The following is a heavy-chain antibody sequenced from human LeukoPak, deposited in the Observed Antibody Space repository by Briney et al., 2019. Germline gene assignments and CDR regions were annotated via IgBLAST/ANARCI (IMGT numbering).Heavy chain of an antibody. D-gene: IGHD4-11*01. CDR3: ARLMTTHPLLGWFDP. CDR2: IIPIFGTA. CDR1: GGTFSSYA. V-gene: IGHV1-69*13. Sequence: SVKVSCKASGGTFSSYAISWVRQAPGQGLEWMGGIIPIFGTANYAQKFQGRVTNTADESTSTAYMELSSLRSEDTAVYYCARLMTTHPLLGWFDPWGQGTLVTVSS. J-gene: IGHJ5*02.